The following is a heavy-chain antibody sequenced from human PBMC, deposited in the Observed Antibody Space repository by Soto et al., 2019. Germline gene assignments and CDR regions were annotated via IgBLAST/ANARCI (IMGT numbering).Heavy chain of an antibody. CDR1: GYTFTSYG. V-gene: IGHV1-18*01. D-gene: IGHD2-15*01. CDR3: ARDRCSGGSCYSYYGMDV. CDR2: ISAYNGNT. J-gene: IGHJ6*02. Sequence: QVQLVQSGAEVKKPGASVKVSCKASGYTFTSYGISWVRQAPGQGLEWMGWISAYNGNTNYAQKLQGRVTTTTAPPTSTAYMELKSLRSDDKAVYYCARDRCSGGSCYSYYGMDVWGQGTTVTVSS.